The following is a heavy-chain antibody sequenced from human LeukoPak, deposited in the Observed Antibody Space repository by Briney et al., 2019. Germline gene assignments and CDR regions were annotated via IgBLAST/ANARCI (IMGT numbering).Heavy chain of an antibody. CDR1: GFTVSSNY. V-gene: IGHV3-66*02. CDR2: IYSGGST. D-gene: IGHD1-20*01. J-gene: IGHJ5*02. CDR3: ASGITGTNNWFDP. Sequence: PGGSLRLSCAASGFTVSSNYMSWVRQAPGKGLEWVSVIYSGGSTYYADSVKGRFTTSRDNSKNTLYLQMNSLRAEDTAVYYCASGITGTNNWFDPWGQGTLVTVSS.